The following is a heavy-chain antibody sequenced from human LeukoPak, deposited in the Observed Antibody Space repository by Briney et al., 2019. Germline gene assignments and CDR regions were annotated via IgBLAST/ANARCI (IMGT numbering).Heavy chain of an antibody. V-gene: IGHV3-66*01. CDR3: ARDYYFDRAFDY. Sequence: GGSLRLSCAASGFTVSGNYMSWVRQAPGKGPEWVSVIYPGGSTYYADSVKGRFTISRDSSKNTLFLQMSSLRAEDTAVYYCARDYYFDRAFDYWGQRTLVTVSS. CDR2: IYPGGST. D-gene: IGHD3-22*01. CDR1: GFTVSGNY. J-gene: IGHJ4*02.